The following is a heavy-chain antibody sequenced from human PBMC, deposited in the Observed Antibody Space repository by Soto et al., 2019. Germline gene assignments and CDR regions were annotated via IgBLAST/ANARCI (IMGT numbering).Heavy chain of an antibody. D-gene: IGHD3-10*01. V-gene: IGHV3-23*01. CDR1: GVTFSNYA. Sequence: GGSLRLSCAASGVTFSNYAMSWVRQAPGKGLEWVSTFTRSGNTYYADSVKGRFTISRDNSKNTLYLQMDSLRAEDTAVYYCAREFAPGSPNYDYWGLGTLVTVSS. J-gene: IGHJ4*02. CDR2: FTRSGNT. CDR3: AREFAPGSPNYDY.